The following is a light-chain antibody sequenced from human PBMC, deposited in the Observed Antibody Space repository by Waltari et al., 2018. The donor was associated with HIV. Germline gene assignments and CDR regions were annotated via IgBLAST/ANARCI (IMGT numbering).Light chain of an antibody. J-gene: IGKJ3*01. CDR1: QDISSS. Sequence: DIQLTQSPSFLPASIGDRVTITCRASQDISSSLAWYQLKPGRAPKLLIYLASTLQGGVPSRFSGSGSGTDFTLTISGLQPEDFATYYCQQLKTFPFTFGPGTAVDVE. V-gene: IGKV1-9*01. CDR2: LAS. CDR3: QQLKTFPFT.